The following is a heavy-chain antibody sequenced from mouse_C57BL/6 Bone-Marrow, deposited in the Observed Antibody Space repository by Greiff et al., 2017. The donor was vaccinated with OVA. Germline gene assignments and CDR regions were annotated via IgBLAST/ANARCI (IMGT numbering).Heavy chain of an antibody. CDR2: IWSGGST. Sequence: QVQLKESGPGLVQPSPSLSITCTVSGFSLTSYGVHWVSQSPGKGLEWLGVIWSGGSTDYNAAFISRLSISKDNSKSQVFFKMNSLQADDTAIYYCARNPLYGYFDVWGTGTTVTVSS. CDR3: ARNPLYGYFDV. J-gene: IGHJ1*03. V-gene: IGHV2-2*01. CDR1: GFSLTSYG. D-gene: IGHD2-3*01.